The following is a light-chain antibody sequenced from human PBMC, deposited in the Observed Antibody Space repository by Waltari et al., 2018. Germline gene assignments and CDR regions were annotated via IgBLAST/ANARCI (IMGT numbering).Light chain of an antibody. CDR1: RHDIGRYKY. CDR2: EVN. V-gene: IGLV2-8*01. CDR3: SSYGGNL. J-gene: IGLJ2*01. Sequence: QSALTQPPSASGFPGQSVTISRHGIRHDIGRYKYVSWYQQHPGKAPKLIIYEVNKRPSGVPDRFSGSKSGNTASLTVSGLQTEDEADYYCSSYGGNLFGGGTKLTVL.